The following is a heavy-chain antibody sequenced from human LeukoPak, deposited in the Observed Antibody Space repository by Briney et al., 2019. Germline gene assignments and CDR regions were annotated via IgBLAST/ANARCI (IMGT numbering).Heavy chain of an antibody. CDR2: IFHSERT. D-gene: IGHD5-24*01. V-gene: IGHV4-59*01. CDR1: GGSFSSFF. J-gene: IGHJ4*02. CDR3: ARVRGDAVHGYNIGFGYFDY. Sequence: SETLSLTCTVSGGSFSSFFWNWIWKRPGQGLERIGFIFHSERTDYNPSLKSRATISVDTSKNQFSLRLTSVTAADTAVYYCARVRGDAVHGYNIGFGYFDYWGQGVLVTVSS.